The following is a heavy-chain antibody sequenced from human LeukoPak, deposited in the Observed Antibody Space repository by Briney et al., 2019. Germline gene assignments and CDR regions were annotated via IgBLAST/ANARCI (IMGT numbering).Heavy chain of an antibody. CDR2: IYHSGST. CDR3: AREAFVVATSNYYYYYYMDV. V-gene: IGHV4-34*01. D-gene: IGHD5-12*01. Sequence: SETLSLTCAVYGGSFSGYYWSWIRQPPGKGLEWIGEIYHSGSTNYNPSLKSRVTISVDKSKNQFSLKLSSVTAAGTAVYYCAREAFVVATSNYYYYYYMDVWGKGTTVTVSS. J-gene: IGHJ6*03. CDR1: GGSFSGYY.